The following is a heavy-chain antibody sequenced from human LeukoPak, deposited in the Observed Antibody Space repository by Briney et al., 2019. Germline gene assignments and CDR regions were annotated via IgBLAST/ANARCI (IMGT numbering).Heavy chain of an antibody. V-gene: IGHV3-33*08. CDR3: ARELGYYYDSSGPYYFDY. CDR2: IWYGGSNK. Sequence: GGSLRLSCAASGFTFSSYGMHWVRQAPGKGLEWVAVIWYGGSNKYYADSVKGRFTISRDNSKNTLYLQMNSLRAEDTAVYYCARELGYYYDSSGPYYFDYWGQGTLVTVSS. J-gene: IGHJ4*02. D-gene: IGHD3-22*01. CDR1: GFTFSSYG.